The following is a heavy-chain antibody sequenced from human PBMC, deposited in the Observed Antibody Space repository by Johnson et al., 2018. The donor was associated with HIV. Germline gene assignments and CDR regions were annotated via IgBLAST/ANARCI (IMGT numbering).Heavy chain of an antibody. CDR3: ARDRAIVVAYDAFDI. V-gene: IGHV3-30-3*01. Sequence: QMLLVESGGGVVQPGRSLRLSCAASGFTFSNSAMYWVRQAPGKGLEWVAGVSYEGSNKYYADSVKGRFTISRDNSKNTLYLQMNSLRPEDTAVYYCARDRAIVVAYDAFDIWGQGTLVTVSS. CDR2: VSYEGSNK. CDR1: GFTFSNSA. D-gene: IGHD3-22*01. J-gene: IGHJ3*02.